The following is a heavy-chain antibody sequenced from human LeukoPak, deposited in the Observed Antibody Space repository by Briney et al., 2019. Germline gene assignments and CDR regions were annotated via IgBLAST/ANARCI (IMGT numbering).Heavy chain of an antibody. Sequence: GASVKVSCKASGYTFTSYDINWVRQATGQGLEWMGWMNPNSGNTGYAQKFQGRVTMTRNTSISTAYMELSSLRSEDTAVYYCAXXXXYSSSWYRRDFDYWGQGTLVTVSS. CDR1: GYTFTSYD. CDR2: MNPNSGNT. CDR3: AXXXXYSSSWYRRDFDY. J-gene: IGHJ4*02. V-gene: IGHV1-8*01. D-gene: IGHD6-13*01.